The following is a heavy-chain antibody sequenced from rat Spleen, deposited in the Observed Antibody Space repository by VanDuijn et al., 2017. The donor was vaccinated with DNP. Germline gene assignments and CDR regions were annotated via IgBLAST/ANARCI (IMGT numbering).Heavy chain of an antibody. CDR3: VTYDSSL. CDR1: GFNFNDYW. J-gene: IGHJ2*01. V-gene: IGHV4-2*01. CDR2: INDDSSTI. Sequence: EVKLVESGGGLVQPGRSLKLSCTASGFNFNDYWMGWVRQAPGKGLEWIGEINDDSSTINYTPSLKDRFTIPRDNAQNTLFLQMNKLGSEDTATYYCVTYDSSLWGQGVLVTVSS. D-gene: IGHD1-12*02.